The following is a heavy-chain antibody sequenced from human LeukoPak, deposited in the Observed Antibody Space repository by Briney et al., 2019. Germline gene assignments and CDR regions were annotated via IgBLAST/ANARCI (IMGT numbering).Heavy chain of an antibody. V-gene: IGHV4-39*01. CDR3: ARRDVIVYDFDAFDI. J-gene: IGHJ3*02. D-gene: IGHD3-3*01. Sequence: SETLSLTCSVSGGPVTTNSYYWAWIRQSPGKGLDWIGTIHYSGVTNYHPSLKSRVTISVDMSKNEFSLKLSSVTAADTAVYYCARRDVIVYDFDAFDIWGQGTMVTVSS. CDR2: IHYSGVT. CDR1: GGPVTTNSYY.